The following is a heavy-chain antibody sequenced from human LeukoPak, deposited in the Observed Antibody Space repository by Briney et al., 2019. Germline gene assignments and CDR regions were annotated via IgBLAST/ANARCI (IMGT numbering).Heavy chain of an antibody. V-gene: IGHV3-23*01. CDR1: GFTFSSYS. D-gene: IGHD2-2*01. CDR3: VRAAPGDCSSTSCSLFGN. CDR2: IMISGDDT. Sequence: GGSLRLSCAASGFTFSSYSMNWVRQTPRKGLEWVSTIMISGDDTYYADPVKGRFTMSRDKSKNTLYLQMSYLRAEDTAVYYCVRAAPGDCSSTSCSLFGNWGPGILVTVSS. J-gene: IGHJ4*02.